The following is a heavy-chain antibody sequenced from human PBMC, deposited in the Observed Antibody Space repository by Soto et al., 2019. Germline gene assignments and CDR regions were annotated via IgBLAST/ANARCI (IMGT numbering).Heavy chain of an antibody. V-gene: IGHV4-39*01. D-gene: IGHD3-16*02. CDR3: ERHGQFYDYVWGSYRLGGDFAY. CDR1: GGSISSSSYY. CDR2: IYYSGST. Sequence: SETLSLTCTVSGGSISSSSYYWGWIRQPPGKGLEWIGSIYYSGSTYYNPSLKSRVTISVDTSKNQFSLKLSSVTGAAPAVYYCERHGQFYDYVWGSYRLGGDFAYWGQGTLVTVSS. J-gene: IGHJ4*02.